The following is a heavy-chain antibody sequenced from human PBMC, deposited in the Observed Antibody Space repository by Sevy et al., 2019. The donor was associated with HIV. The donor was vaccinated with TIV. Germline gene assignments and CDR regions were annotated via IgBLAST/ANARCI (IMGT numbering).Heavy chain of an antibody. J-gene: IGHJ6*02. D-gene: IGHD6-13*01. CDR1: GFTVSSNY. CDR3: ARSWGSSWFYYYYGMDV. CDR2: IYSGGST. V-gene: IGHV3-53*01. Sequence: GGSLRLSCAASGFTVSSNYMSWVRQAPGKGLEWVSDIYSGGSTYYADPVKGRYTISIDNSKNTLYLQMNSLRAEDTAVYYCARSWGSSWFYYYYGMDVWGQGTTVTVSS.